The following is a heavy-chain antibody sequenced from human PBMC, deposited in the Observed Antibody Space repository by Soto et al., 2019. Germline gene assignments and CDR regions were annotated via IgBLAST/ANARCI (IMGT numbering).Heavy chain of an antibody. V-gene: IGHV4-39*01. Sequence: SETLSLTCTVSGGSISSSSYYWGWIRQPPGKGLEWIGSIYYSGSTYYNPSLKSRVTISVDTSKNQFSLKLSSVTAADTAVYYCAALSSSALYYYYYGMDVWGQGTTVT. D-gene: IGHD6-6*01. CDR2: IYYSGST. CDR3: AALSSSALYYYYYGMDV. J-gene: IGHJ6*02. CDR1: GGSISSSSYY.